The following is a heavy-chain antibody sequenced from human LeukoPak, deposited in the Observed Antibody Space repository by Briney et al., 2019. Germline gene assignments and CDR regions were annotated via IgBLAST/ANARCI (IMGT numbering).Heavy chain of an antibody. CDR2: ISGSGGST. D-gene: IGHD2-2*01. CDR3: AKDQAVVPAAKYLVRRWSDP. CDR1: GFTFSSYA. Sequence: PGGSLRLSCAASGFTFSSYAMSRVRQAPGKGLEWVSAISGSGGSTYYADSVKGRFTISRDNSKNTLYLQMNSLRAEDTAVYYCAKDQAVVPAAKYLVRRWSDPWGQGTLVTVSS. J-gene: IGHJ5*02. V-gene: IGHV3-23*01.